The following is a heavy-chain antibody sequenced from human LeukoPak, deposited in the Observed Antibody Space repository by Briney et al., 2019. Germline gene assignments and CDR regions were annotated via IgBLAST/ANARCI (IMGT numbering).Heavy chain of an antibody. D-gene: IGHD6-19*01. CDR3: ARVRYSSGWDHAFDI. J-gene: IGHJ3*02. Sequence: GGSLRLSCAVSGITLSNYGMSWVRQAPGKGLEWVAGISDSGGSTNYADSVKGRFTISRDNAKNSLYLQMNSLRAEDTAVYYCARVRYSSGWDHAFDIWGQGTMVTVSS. CDR2: ISDSGGST. V-gene: IGHV3-23*01. CDR1: GITLSNYG.